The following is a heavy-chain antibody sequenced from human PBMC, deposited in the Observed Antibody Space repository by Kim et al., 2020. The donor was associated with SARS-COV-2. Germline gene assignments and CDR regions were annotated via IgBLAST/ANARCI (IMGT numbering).Heavy chain of an antibody. Sequence: TSYADSVKGRFTISRDNAKNTLYLQMNSLRAEDTAVYYCARDRGGGWFDPWGQGTLVTVSS. CDR3: ARDRGGGWFDP. D-gene: IGHD3-10*01. CDR2: T. J-gene: IGHJ5*02. V-gene: IGHV3-74*01.